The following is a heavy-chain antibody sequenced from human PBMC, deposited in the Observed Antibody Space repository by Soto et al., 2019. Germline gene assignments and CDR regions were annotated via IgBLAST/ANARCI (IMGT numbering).Heavy chain of an antibody. D-gene: IGHD6-13*01. Sequence: PGGSLRLSCAASGFTFGDYWMTWVRQAPGRGLEWVANINQDATRQSYVDSVEGQFSISRDNAKNSLYLQMNSLRVEDTAVYYCAKDMKQLASYYYYGMDVWGQGTTVTVSS. V-gene: IGHV3-7*03. CDR3: AKDMKQLASYYYYGMDV. CDR2: INQDATRQ. J-gene: IGHJ6*02. CDR1: GFTFGDYW.